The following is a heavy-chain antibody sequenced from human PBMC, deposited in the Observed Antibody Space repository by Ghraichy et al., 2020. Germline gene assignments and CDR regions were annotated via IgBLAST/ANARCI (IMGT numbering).Heavy chain of an antibody. Sequence: GGSLRRSCAASGFSFSTYAMTWVRQAPGKGLEWVSSITGGGGSTYYADSVKGRFTISRDNSRNTLYLQMNSLRGEDTAVYYCAKDRSFCTSTSCPFAPWFDPGGQGTLGTVSS. D-gene: IGHD2-2*01. CDR3: AKDRSFCTSTSCPFAPWFDP. CDR1: GFSFSTYA. CDR2: ITGGGGST. J-gene: IGHJ5*02. V-gene: IGHV3-23*01.